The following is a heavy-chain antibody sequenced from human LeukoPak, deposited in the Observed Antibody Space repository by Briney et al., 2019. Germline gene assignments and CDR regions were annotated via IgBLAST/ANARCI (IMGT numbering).Heavy chain of an antibody. CDR3: ARGGSDDYGYNWFDP. CDR2: INPNSGGT. J-gene: IGHJ5*02. Sequence: ASVKVSCKASGYTFTGYYMHWVRQAPGQGLEWMGWINPNSGGTNYAQKFQGRVTMTRDTSISTAYMELSRLRSDDTAVYYCARGGSDDYGYNWFDPWGQGTLVTVSS. CDR1: GYTFTGYY. D-gene: IGHD4-17*01. V-gene: IGHV1-2*02.